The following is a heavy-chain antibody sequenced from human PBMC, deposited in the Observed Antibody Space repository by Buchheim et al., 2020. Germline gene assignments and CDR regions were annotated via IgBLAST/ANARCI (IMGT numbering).Heavy chain of an antibody. D-gene: IGHD3-16*01. CDR1: GYTFTGFY. Sequence: QVQLVQSGAEVKRPGASVTVSCKASGYTFTGFYMHWVRQAPGQGLEWMGGIIPIFGTANYAQKFQGRVTITADESTSTAYMELSSLRSEDTAVYYCARDRVRLGANYGMDVWGQGTT. V-gene: IGHV1-69*13. CDR3: ARDRVRLGANYGMDV. J-gene: IGHJ6*02. CDR2: IIPIFGTA.